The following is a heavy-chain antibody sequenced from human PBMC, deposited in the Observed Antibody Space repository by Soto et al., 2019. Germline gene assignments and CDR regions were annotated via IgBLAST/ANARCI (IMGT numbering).Heavy chain of an antibody. D-gene: IGHD3-22*01. V-gene: IGHV4-31*03. CDR2: IYYSGST. Sequence: SETLSLTCTVSGGFISSGGYYWSWIRQHPGKGLEWIGYIYYSGSTYYNPSLKSRVTISVDTSKNQFSLKPSSVTAADTAVYYCARGGGDYDSSGYPDYWGQGTLVTVSS. CDR1: GGFISSGGYY. CDR3: ARGGGDYDSSGYPDY. J-gene: IGHJ4*02.